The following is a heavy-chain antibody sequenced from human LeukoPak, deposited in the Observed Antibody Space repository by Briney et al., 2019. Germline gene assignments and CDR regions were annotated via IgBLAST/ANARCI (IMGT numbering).Heavy chain of an antibody. J-gene: IGHJ3*02. Sequence: PGGSLRLSCAASGFTFSSYGMHWVRQAPGKGLEWVAVIWYDGSNKYYADSVKGRFTISRDNSKNTLYLQMNSLRAEDTAVYYCRQWLGTFDIWGQGTMVTVSS. CDR3: RQWLGTFDI. D-gene: IGHD6-19*01. CDR2: IWYDGSNK. CDR1: GFTFSSYG. V-gene: IGHV3-33*08.